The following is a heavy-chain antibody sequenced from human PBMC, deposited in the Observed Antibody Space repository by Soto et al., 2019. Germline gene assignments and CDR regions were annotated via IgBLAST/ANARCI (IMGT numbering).Heavy chain of an antibody. V-gene: IGHV3-23*01. CDR2: ITGESDVT. CDR1: GFTFSNYA. D-gene: IGHD2-15*01. Sequence: QPGGSLRLSCAASGFTFSNYAMTWVRQAPGKGLEWVSIITGESDVTHYADTVKGRLTISRDNSKNKLFLQMNSLRAEDTALYYCAKGFSGSRYSSPHYWGQGTLVTVSS. J-gene: IGHJ4*02. CDR3: AKGFSGSRYSSPHY.